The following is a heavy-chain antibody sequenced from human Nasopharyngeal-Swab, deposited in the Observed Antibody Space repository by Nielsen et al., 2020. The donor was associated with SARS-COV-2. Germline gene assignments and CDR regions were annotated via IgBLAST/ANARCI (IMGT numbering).Heavy chain of an antibody. V-gene: IGHV4-31*03. CDR2: SYYNGRA. Sequence: SETLSLTCTVSGGSISGGGGYFWNWLRQSPGKGLEWIVYSYYNGRAFYTPSLESRVTVSVDTSKNQFFLRLASVTAADTAMYYCARESTGRDEFDSWGQGILVTVSS. CDR1: GGSISGGGGYF. D-gene: IGHD3-9*01. J-gene: IGHJ4*02. CDR3: ARESTGRDEFDS.